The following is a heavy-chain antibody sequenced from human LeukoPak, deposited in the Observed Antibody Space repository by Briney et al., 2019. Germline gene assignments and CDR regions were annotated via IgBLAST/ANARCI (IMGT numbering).Heavy chain of an antibody. CDR1: GFTFSRSA. CDR2: ISNDGMQK. CDR3: ARRRDGYNPELDY. Sequence: GGSLRLSRAASGFTFSRSAMHWVRQPPGKGLEWMAVISNDGMQKFHADSVKGRFTISRDNSKNALYLQMDSLTTEDTALYYCARRRDGYNPELDYWGQGTLVTVPS. J-gene: IGHJ4*02. D-gene: IGHD5-24*01. V-gene: IGHV3-30*04.